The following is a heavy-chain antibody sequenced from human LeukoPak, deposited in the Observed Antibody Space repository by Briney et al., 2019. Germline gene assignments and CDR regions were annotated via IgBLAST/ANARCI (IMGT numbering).Heavy chain of an antibody. CDR2: IIPIFGTA. V-gene: IGHV1-69*05. J-gene: IGHJ5*02. CDR1: GYTFTSYD. D-gene: IGHD3-10*01. Sequence: GASVKVSCKASGYTFTSYDINWVRQAPGQGLEWMGGIIPIFGTANYAQKFQGRVTITTDESTSTAYMELSSLRSEDTAVYYCARGMVRGVISPNWFDPWGQGTLVTVSS. CDR3: ARGMVRGVISPNWFDP.